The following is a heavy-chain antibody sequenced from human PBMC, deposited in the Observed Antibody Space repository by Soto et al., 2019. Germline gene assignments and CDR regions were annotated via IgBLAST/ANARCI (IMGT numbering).Heavy chain of an antibody. Sequence: GESLKISCKGSVYSFTSYWIGWARQMPVKGLEWMGNIYPGDSDTRYSPSFQGQVTISADKSISTAYLQWSSLKASDTAMYYCARSGYDSLSYYYDCYGMDVWAQGTTVTVSS. J-gene: IGHJ6*02. V-gene: IGHV5-51*01. D-gene: IGHD5-12*01. CDR3: ARSGYDSLSYYYDCYGMDV. CDR2: IYPGDSDT. CDR1: VYSFTSYW.